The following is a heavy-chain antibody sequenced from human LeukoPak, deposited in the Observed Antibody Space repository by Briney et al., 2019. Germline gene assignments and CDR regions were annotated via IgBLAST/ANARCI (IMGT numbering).Heavy chain of an antibody. CDR1: GGSFSGYY. CDR2: INHSGST. J-gene: IGHJ4*02. Sequence: SETLSLTCAVYGGSFSGYYWSWIRQPPGKGLEWIGEINHSGSTYYNPSLKSRVTISVDTSKNQFSLKLSSVTAADTAVYYCARDLRNYGGNSQFDYWGQGTLVTVSS. D-gene: IGHD4-23*01. CDR3: ARDLRNYGGNSQFDY. V-gene: IGHV4-34*01.